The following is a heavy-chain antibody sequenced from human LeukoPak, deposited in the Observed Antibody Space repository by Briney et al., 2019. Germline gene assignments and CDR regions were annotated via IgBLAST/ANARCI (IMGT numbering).Heavy chain of an antibody. Sequence: ASVKVSCKASGYTFTSYGISWVRQAPGQGLEWMGWISAYNSNTNYAQKLQGRVTMTTDTSTSTAYMELRSLRSDDTAVYYCARAPYPRLDRRGRSYFDYWGQGTLVTVSS. D-gene: IGHD3-9*01. CDR1: GYTFTSYG. J-gene: IGHJ4*02. CDR2: ISAYNSNT. V-gene: IGHV1-18*01. CDR3: ARAPYPRLDRRGRSYFDY.